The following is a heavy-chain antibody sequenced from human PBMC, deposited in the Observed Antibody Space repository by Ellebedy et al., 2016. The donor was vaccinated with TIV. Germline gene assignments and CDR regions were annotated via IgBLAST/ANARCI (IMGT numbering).Heavy chain of an antibody. V-gene: IGHV4-39*01. Sequence: MPSETLSLTCSVSGHSISSSDSSWGWVRQHPGKGPEWIGEINDSGTTKYNPSLVSRVTIALDMPKNQFSLKLTSVTAADTAVYYCARHVPATATSFDYWGQGTLVTVSS. CDR2: INDSGTT. CDR1: GHSISSSDSS. J-gene: IGHJ4*02. D-gene: IGHD2-2*01. CDR3: ARHVPATATSFDY.